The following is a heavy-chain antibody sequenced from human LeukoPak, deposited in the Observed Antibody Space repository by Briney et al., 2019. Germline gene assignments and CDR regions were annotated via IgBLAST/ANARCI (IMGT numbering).Heavy chain of an antibody. D-gene: IGHD3-9*01. V-gene: IGHV1-18*01. Sequence: ASVKVSCKASGYTFTSYGISWVRQAPGQGLEWMGGISAYNGNTNYAQKLQGRVTMTTDKSTSTAYMELRSLRSDDTAVYYCARYYYDILSGYYTHSHYWGQGTLVTVSS. CDR3: ARYYYDILSGYYTHSHY. J-gene: IGHJ4*02. CDR2: ISAYNGNT. CDR1: GYTFTSYG.